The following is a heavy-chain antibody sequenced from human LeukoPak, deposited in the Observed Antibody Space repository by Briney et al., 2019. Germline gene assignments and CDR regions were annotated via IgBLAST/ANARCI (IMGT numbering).Heavy chain of an antibody. CDR2: ISAYNGNT. J-gene: IGHJ3*02. Sequence: GASVKVSCKASGYTFTSYGISWVRQAPGQGLEWMGWISAYNGNTNYAQKLQGRVTMTTDTSTSTAYMELRSLRSDDTAVYYCARDHCSSTSCYIGRAPFDIWGQGTMVTVSS. CDR1: GYTFTSYG. CDR3: ARDHCSSTSCYIGRAPFDI. V-gene: IGHV1-18*01. D-gene: IGHD2-2*02.